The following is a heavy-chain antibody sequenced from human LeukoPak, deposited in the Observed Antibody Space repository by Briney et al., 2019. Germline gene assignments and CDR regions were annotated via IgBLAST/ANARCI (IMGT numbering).Heavy chain of an antibody. Sequence: GGSLRLSCAASGFTLSNAWMSWVRQAPGKGLEWVGRIKSKTDGGTTDYAAPVKGRFTISRDDSKNTLYLQMNSLKTEDTAVYYCTTVDYDSSGYFPFDYWGQGTLVTVSS. CDR2: IKSKTDGGTT. J-gene: IGHJ4*02. CDR3: TTVDYDSSGYFPFDY. D-gene: IGHD3-22*01. CDR1: GFTLSNAW. V-gene: IGHV3-15*01.